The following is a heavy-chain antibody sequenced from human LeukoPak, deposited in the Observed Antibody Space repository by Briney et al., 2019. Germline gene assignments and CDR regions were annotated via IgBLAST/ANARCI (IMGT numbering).Heavy chain of an antibody. V-gene: IGHV1-69*05. Sequence: SVKVSCKASGGTFSSYAISWVRQAPGQGLEWMGGIIPIFGTANYAQKFQGRVTITTDESTSTAYMELSSLRSEDTAVYYCASRDIVVVPAAMRVGFWSGSDYWGQGTLVTVSS. J-gene: IGHJ4*02. CDR3: ASRDIVVVPAAMRVGFWSGSDY. D-gene: IGHD2-2*01. CDR1: GGTFSSYA. CDR2: IIPIFGTA.